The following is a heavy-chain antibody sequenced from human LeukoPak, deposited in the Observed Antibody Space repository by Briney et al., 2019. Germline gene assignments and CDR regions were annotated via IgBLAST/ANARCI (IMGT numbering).Heavy chain of an antibody. J-gene: IGHJ4*02. V-gene: IGHV1-2*06. CDR2: INPNSGGT. CDR1: GYTFTGYY. D-gene: IGHD2-15*01. CDR3: ASSYCSGGSCYYDY. Sequence: ASVKVSCKASGYTFTGYYMHWVRRAPGQGLEWMGRINPNSGGTNYAQKFQGRVTMTRDTSISTVYMELSRLRSDDTAVYYCASSYCSGGSCYYDYWGQGTLVTVSS.